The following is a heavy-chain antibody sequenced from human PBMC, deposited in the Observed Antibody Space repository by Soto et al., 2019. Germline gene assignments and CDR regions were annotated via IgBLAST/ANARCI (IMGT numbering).Heavy chain of an antibody. V-gene: IGHV3-23*01. CDR1: GFTFGSYA. Sequence: PGGSLRLSCAASGFTFGSYAMSWVRQAPGKGLEWVSAISGSGGSTYYADSVKGRFTISRDNSKNTLYLQMNSLRAEATAVYYCWLYYDYVWGSYGMDVWGQGTT. J-gene: IGHJ6*02. D-gene: IGHD3-16*01. CDR3: WLYYDYVWGSYGMDV. CDR2: ISGSGGST.